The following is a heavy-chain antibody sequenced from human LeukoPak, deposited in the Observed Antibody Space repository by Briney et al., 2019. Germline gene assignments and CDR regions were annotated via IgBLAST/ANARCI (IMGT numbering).Heavy chain of an antibody. CDR2: ISAYNGNT. J-gene: IGHJ5*02. Sequence: GASVKVSCKASGYTFTSYGISWVRQAPGQGLEWMGWISAYNGNTNYAQKLQGRVTMTTDTSTSTAYMELRSLGSDDTAVYYCARAPTVTTYGEYWFDPWGQGTLVTVSS. CDR3: ARAPTVTTYGEYWFDP. CDR1: GYTFTSYG. V-gene: IGHV1-18*01. D-gene: IGHD4-17*01.